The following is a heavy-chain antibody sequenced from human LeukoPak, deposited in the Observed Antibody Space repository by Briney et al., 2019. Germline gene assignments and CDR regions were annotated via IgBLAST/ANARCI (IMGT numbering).Heavy chain of an antibody. CDR3: AIDPNWGTHS. CDR2: LSAGGGTT. CDR1: GFIFSGYA. D-gene: IGHD7-27*01. V-gene: IGHV3-23*01. Sequence: GGSLRLSCAASGFIFSGYAMTWVRQAPGKGLEWVSGLSAGGGTTYYADSVKGRFTISRDNFKNALYLQMNSLRVEDTAVYYCAIDPNWGTHSWGQGVLVTVSS. J-gene: IGHJ4*02.